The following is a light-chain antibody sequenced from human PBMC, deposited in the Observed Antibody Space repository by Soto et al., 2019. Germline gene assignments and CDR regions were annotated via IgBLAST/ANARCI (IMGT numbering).Light chain of an antibody. V-gene: IGKV1-39*01. CDR2: AAS. CDR3: QQSYSTPIT. J-gene: IGKJ5*01. Sequence: DIQMTQSPSSLSASVGDRATITCRASQSISSYLNWYQQKPGKAPNVRIYAASNLQSWVPSRFSGSGSGTDFTLTISSLQPEDFATYYCQQSYSTPITFGQGTRLEIK. CDR1: QSISSY.